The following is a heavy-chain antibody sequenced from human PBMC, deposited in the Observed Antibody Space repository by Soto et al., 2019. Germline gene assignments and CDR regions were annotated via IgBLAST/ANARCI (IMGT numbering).Heavy chain of an antibody. V-gene: IGHV3-23*01. J-gene: IGHJ3*02. Sequence: EVQLLESGGGVVQPGGSLRLSCAASGFTFSTYAMSWVRQAPGKGLEWVSALSGSGGSTYYADSVKGRVTLSRDNSKNTLYLQMNSLRAEDTAVYYCARPIARSAFDIWGQGTMVTVSS. CDR1: GFTFSTYA. D-gene: IGHD6-13*01. CDR2: LSGSGGST. CDR3: ARPIARSAFDI.